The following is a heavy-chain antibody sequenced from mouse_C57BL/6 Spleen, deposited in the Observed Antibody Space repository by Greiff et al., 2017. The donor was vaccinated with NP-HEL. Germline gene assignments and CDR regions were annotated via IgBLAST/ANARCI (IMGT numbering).Heavy chain of an antibody. V-gene: IGHV1-55*01. J-gene: IGHJ2*01. D-gene: IGHD1-1*01. CDR3: AREGTTVVAKDYFDY. CDR2: IYPGSGST. Sequence: QVQLQQPGAELVKPGASVKMSCKASGYTFTSYWITWVKQRPGQGLEWIGDIYPGSGSTNYNEKLKSKATLTVDTSSSTAYMQLSSLTSEDSAVYYCAREGTTVVAKDYFDYWGQGTTLTVSS. CDR1: GYTFTSYW.